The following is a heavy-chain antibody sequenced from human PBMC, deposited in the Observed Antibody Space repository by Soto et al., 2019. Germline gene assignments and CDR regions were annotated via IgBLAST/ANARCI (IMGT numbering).Heavy chain of an antibody. CDR2: IWYDGSNK. Sequence: QVQLVESGGGVVQPGRSLRLSCAASGFTFSSYGMHWVRQAPGKGLEWVAVIWYDGSNKYYADSVKGRFTISRDNSKNTLYLQMNSLRAEDTAVYYCARAELITMIVRGLPAYYYYGMDVWGQGTTVTVSS. J-gene: IGHJ6*02. CDR1: GFTFSSYG. V-gene: IGHV3-33*01. CDR3: ARAELITMIVRGLPAYYYYGMDV. D-gene: IGHD3-22*01.